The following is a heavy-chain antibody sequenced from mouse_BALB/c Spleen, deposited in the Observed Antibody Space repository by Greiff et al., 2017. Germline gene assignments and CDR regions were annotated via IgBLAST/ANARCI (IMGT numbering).Heavy chain of an antibody. J-gene: IGHJ3*01. CDR3: AREGGNYEGFAY. V-gene: IGHV5-17*02. CDR1: GFTFSSYA. Sequence: EVKLVESGGGLVKPGGSLKLSCAASGFTFSSYAMSWVRQSPEKRLEWVAYISSGSSTIYYADTVKGRFTISRDNPKNTLFLQMTSLRSEDTAMYYCAREGGNYEGFAYWGQGTLVTVSA. D-gene: IGHD2-1*01. CDR2: ISSGSSTI.